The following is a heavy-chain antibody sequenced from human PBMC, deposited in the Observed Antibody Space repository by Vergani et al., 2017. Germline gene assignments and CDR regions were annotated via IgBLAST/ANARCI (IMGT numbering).Heavy chain of an antibody. CDR2: ISASGAP. CDR3: ARAYGRYDWFDY. CDR1: GGSISSSSYY. D-gene: IGHD1-20*01. V-gene: IGHV4-39*07. Sequence: QLQLQESGPGLVKPSETLSLTCTVSGGSISSSSYYWGWIRQPPGKGLEWVSGISASGAPTYYADSVKGRVTISRDNSKNTLYLQMNSLRVEDTAVYYCARAYGRYDWFDYWGQRTLVTVSS. J-gene: IGHJ4*01.